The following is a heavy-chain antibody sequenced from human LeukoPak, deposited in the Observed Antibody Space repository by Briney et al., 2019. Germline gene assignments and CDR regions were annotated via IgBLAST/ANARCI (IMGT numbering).Heavy chain of an antibody. CDR3: AAATRESLRRFDP. D-gene: IGHD3-10*01. CDR1: GFTFTSSA. V-gene: IGHV1-58*01. J-gene: IGHJ5*02. CDR2: IVVGSGNT. Sequence: SVKVSCKASGFTFTSSAVQWVRQARGQRLEWIGWIVVGSGNTNYAQKFQERVTITRDMSTSTAYMELSSLRSEDTAVYYCAAATRESLRRFDPWGQGTLVTVSS.